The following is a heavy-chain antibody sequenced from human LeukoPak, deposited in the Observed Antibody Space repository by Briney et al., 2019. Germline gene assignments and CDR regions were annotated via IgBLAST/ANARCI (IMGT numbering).Heavy chain of an antibody. CDR2: IYYSGST. CDR3: ARETDSADYFDY. CDR1: GGSISSYH. D-gene: IGHD1-14*01. J-gene: IGHJ4*02. V-gene: IGHV4-39*07. Sequence: SETLSLTCTVSGGSISSYHWGWIRQPPGKGLEWIGSIYYSGSTYYNPSLKSRVTISVDTSKNQFSLKLSSVTAADTAVYYCARETDSADYFDYWGQGTLVTVSS.